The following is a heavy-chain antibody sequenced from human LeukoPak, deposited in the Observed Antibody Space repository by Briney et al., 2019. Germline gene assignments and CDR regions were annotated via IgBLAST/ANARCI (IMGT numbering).Heavy chain of an antibody. CDR3: GASYDTSGYYFPFDH. J-gene: IGHJ4*02. CDR1: GFTFSSYW. D-gene: IGHD3-22*01. V-gene: IGHV3-74*01. CDR2: IDNDGSRT. Sequence: GGSLRLSCAASGFTFSSYWMHWVRQAPGKGLVWVARIDNDGSRTYYADSVKGRFTISRDNAKNTLYLQMSSLRVEDTAVYYCGASYDTSGYYFPFDHGGQGTQVTVSS.